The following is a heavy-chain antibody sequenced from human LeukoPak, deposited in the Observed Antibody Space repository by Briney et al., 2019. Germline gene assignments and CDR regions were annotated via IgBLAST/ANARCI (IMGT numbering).Heavy chain of an antibody. Sequence: GGSLRLSCVGSGFAFGVHAMSWVRQAPGKGPEWVATIGSGADLFYAESVKGRFTISRDDPRNTVWLQMNSLRAEDTALYFCAKDWTPHNRVYDCLDAWGQGTQVTVSS. CDR1: GFAFGVHA. CDR3: AKDWTPHNRVYDCLDA. V-gene: IGHV3-23*01. CDR2: IGSGADL. D-gene: IGHD3-16*01. J-gene: IGHJ5*02.